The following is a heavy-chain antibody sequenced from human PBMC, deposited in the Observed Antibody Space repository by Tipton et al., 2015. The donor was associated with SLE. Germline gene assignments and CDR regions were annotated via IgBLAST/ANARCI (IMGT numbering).Heavy chain of an antibody. J-gene: IGHJ4*02. Sequence: TLSLTCSVSGYSIGSAYYWGWIRQAPGKGLEWIGRVQSSGSTNYNPSLESRVTISVDTSKNQFFLILTSVTAADTAVYYCARLGSSWPLYYFDYWGQGTLVTVSS. CDR3: ARLGSSWPLYYFDY. CDR2: VQSSGST. CDR1: GYSIGSAYY. V-gene: IGHV4-38-2*02. D-gene: IGHD6-13*01.